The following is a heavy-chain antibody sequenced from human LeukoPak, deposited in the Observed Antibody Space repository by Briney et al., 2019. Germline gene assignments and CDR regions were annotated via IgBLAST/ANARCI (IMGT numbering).Heavy chain of an antibody. CDR1: GFTFSSYA. Sequence: GGSLRLSCAASGFTFSSYAMHWVRQAPGKGLEYVSAISSNGGSTYYANSVKGRFTISRDNSKNTLYLQRGSLRAEDMAVYYCASCSGGSCYSFDYWGQGTLVTVSS. V-gene: IGHV3-64*01. CDR3: ASCSGGSCYSFDY. CDR2: ISSNGGST. D-gene: IGHD2-15*01. J-gene: IGHJ4*02.